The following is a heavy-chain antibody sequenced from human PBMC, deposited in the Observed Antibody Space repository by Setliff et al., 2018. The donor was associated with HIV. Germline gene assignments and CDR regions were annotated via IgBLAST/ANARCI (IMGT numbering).Heavy chain of an antibody. V-gene: IGHV1-18*01. CDR2: ISAYNLNT. CDR1: GGTFSSYG. D-gene: IGHD2-15*01. Sequence: ASVKVSCKASGGTFSSYGFSWVRQAPGQGLEWMGWISAYNLNTNYAQKFQGRVTMTRDTSTNTVYMDLSSLKSEDTAVYYCVREARGGYFDYWGQGTPVTVSS. J-gene: IGHJ4*02. CDR3: VREARGGYFDY.